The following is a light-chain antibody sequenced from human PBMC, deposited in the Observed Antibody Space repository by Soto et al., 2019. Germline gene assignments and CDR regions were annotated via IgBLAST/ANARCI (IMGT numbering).Light chain of an antibody. Sequence: DIVMTQSPLSLPVTPGEPASISCRSSQSLLHSNGYNYLDWYLQKPGQSPQLLIYLGSNRASGVPDRFSGSGSGTDFTLKISRVEAEDVGFYYCMQALQTPFTFGVGTKVEIK. CDR1: QSLLHSNGYNY. J-gene: IGKJ4*01. V-gene: IGKV2-28*01. CDR3: MQALQTPFT. CDR2: LGS.